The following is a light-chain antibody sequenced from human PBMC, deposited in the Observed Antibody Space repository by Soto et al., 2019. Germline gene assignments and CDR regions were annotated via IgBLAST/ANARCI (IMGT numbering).Light chain of an antibody. CDR1: SSNIGNNY. V-gene: IGLV1-51*01. J-gene: IGLJ2*01. CDR3: GTWDSSLSAVV. CDR2: DNN. Sequence: QSVLTQPPSVSAAPRQKVTISCSGSSSNIGNNYVSWYQQLPRTAPKLLIYDNNNRPSGIPDRFSGSKSGTSATLGITGLQTGDEADYFCGTWDSSLSAVVFGGGTKLTVL.